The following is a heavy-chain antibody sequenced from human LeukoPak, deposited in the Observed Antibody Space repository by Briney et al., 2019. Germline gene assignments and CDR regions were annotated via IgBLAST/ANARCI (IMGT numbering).Heavy chain of an antibody. CDR3: AKRANRWEPTVFDY. Sequence: GASVKVSCKASGYTFTGYYMHWVRQAPGQGLEWMGWINPNSGGTNYAQKFQGRVTMTRDTSISTAYMELSRLRAEDTAVYYCAKRANRWEPTVFDYWGRGTLVTVSS. CDR1: GYTFTGYY. J-gene: IGHJ4*02. V-gene: IGHV1-2*02. CDR2: INPNSGGT. D-gene: IGHD1-26*01.